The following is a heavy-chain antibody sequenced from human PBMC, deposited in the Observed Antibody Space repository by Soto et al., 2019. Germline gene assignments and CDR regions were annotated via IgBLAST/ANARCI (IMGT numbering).Heavy chain of an antibody. CDR1: GFTFSSYE. CDR2: ISSSGSTI. D-gene: IGHD3-10*01. V-gene: IGHV3-48*03. CDR3: ARDELQWFGDKVECMDV. J-gene: IGHJ6*02. Sequence: GGSLRLSCAASGFTFSSYEMNWVRQAPGKGLEWVSYISSSGSTIYYADSVKGRFTISRDNAKNSLYLQMNSLRAEDTAVYYCARDELQWFGDKVECMDVWGQGTTVTVSS.